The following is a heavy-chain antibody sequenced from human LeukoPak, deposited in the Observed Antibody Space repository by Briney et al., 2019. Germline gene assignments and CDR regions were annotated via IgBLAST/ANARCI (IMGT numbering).Heavy chain of an antibody. CDR1: GFTFSSYE. Sequence: GGSLRLSCAASGFTFSSYEMNWVRQAPGKGLEWVSYISSSGSTIYYADSVKGRFTISRDNAKDSLYLQMNSLRAEDTAVYYCARDRSRYGMDVWGQGTTVTVSS. CDR2: ISSSGSTI. CDR3: ARDRSRYGMDV. J-gene: IGHJ6*02. V-gene: IGHV3-48*03.